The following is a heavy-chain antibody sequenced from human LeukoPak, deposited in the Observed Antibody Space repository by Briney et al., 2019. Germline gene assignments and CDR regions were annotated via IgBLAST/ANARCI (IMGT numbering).Heavy chain of an antibody. CDR3: ARGLTAYWYFDL. CDR1: GFTVSSNY. D-gene: IGHD5-18*01. J-gene: IGHJ2*01. CDR2: IYSGGST. Sequence: GGSLRLSCAASGFTVSSNYMSWVRHAPGKGLEWVSVIYSGGSTYYADSVKGRSTISRDNSKNTLYLLMNSLRAEDTAVYYCARGLTAYWYFDLWGRGTLVTVSS. V-gene: IGHV3-53*01.